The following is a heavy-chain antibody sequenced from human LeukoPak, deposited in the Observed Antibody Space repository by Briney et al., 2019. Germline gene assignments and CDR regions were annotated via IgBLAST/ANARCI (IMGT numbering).Heavy chain of an antibody. Sequence: GGSLRLSCAASGFTFSSYSMNWVRQAPGKGLEWISYISRGSNTIYYADSVKGRFTISRDNAKNSLFLQMNSLRDDDTAVYYCARDVGSTSYSSGYYRHGGPDYWGQGTLVTVSS. V-gene: IGHV3-48*02. CDR2: ISRGSNTI. D-gene: IGHD3-22*01. CDR1: GFTFSSYS. J-gene: IGHJ4*02. CDR3: ARDVGSTSYSSGYYRHGGPDY.